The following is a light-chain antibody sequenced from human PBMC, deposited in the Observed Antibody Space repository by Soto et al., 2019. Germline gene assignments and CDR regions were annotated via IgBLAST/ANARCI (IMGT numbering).Light chain of an antibody. V-gene: IGKV1-39*01. CDR1: QSIGKH. CDR3: QQSYPRT. CDR2: GAS. Sequence: DIQMTQSPSFLSASVGDRVTITCRASQSIGKHLNWYQQKPGKAPKFLIYGASTLQSGVPSRFTGSGSGTDFTLTVNSLQAEDFATYYCQQSYPRTFGQGTKVDIK. J-gene: IGKJ1*01.